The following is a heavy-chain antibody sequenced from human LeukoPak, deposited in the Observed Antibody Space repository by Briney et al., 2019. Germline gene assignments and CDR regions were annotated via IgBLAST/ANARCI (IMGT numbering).Heavy chain of an antibody. V-gene: IGHV1-69*06. CDR2: IIPIFGTA. Sequence: ASVKVSCKASGGTFSSYAISWVRQAPGQGLEWMGGIIPIFGTANYAQKFQGRVTITADKSTSTAYMELSSLRSDDTAVYYCARWAWELLGHAFDIWGQGTMVTVSS. J-gene: IGHJ3*02. CDR1: GGTFSSYA. D-gene: IGHD1-26*01. CDR3: ARWAWELLGHAFDI.